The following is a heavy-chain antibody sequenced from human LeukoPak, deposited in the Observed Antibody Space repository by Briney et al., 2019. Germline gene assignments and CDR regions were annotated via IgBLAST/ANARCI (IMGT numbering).Heavy chain of an antibody. Sequence: SETLSLTCTVSGGSISSYYWSWIRQPPGKGLEWIGYIYYSGSTNYNPSLKSRVTISVDTSKNQFSLKLSSVTAADTAVYYCARGHSSSYNLDYWGQGTLVTVSS. CDR1: GGSISSYY. J-gene: IGHJ4*02. CDR2: IYYSGST. CDR3: ARGHSSSYNLDY. D-gene: IGHD1-26*01. V-gene: IGHV4-59*01.